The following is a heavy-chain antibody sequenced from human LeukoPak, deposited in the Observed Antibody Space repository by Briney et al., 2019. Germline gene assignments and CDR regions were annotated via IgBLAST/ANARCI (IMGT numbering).Heavy chain of an antibody. Sequence: SETLSLTCTVSGYSISSGYYWGWIWQPPGKGLEWIGSIYHSGSTYYNPSLKSRVTISVDTSKNQFSLKLSSVTAADTAVYYCARGTYYYGSGTSLIDYWGQGTLVTVSS. V-gene: IGHV4-38-2*02. J-gene: IGHJ4*02. D-gene: IGHD3-10*01. CDR1: GYSISSGYY. CDR3: ARGTYYYGSGTSLIDY. CDR2: IYHSGST.